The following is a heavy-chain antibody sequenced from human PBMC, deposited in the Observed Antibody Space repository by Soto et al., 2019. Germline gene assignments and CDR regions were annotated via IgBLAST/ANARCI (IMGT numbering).Heavy chain of an antibody. J-gene: IGHJ6*02. D-gene: IGHD3-3*01. Sequence: SETLSLTCAVNGGSLSGYYWSWIRQSPGKGLEWIGEINHRGSSDYNPSLKSRVTLSIDASMNHVTLELTSVTAADTAVYYCAPYEPRTSLYGVDVWGQGTAVTVSS. CDR1: GGSLSGYY. CDR2: INHRGSS. CDR3: APYEPRTSLYGVDV. V-gene: IGHV4-34*01.